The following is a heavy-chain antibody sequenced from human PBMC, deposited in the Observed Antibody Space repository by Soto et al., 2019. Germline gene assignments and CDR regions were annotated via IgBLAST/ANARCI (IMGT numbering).Heavy chain of an antibody. V-gene: IGHV3-9*01. CDR3: AKDMKWGGMTTIHYFDS. J-gene: IGHJ4*02. Sequence: EVQLVESGGGLVQPGRSLRLSCAASGFTVDDYAMHWVRQAPGKGLEWVSGISWNSETIDYADSVKGRFTISRDNAXSXXFMQMKSLRPDDTALYYCAKDMKWGGMTTIHYFDSWGQGTLVTVSS. CDR2: ISWNSETI. CDR1: GFTVDDYA. D-gene: IGHD4-17*01.